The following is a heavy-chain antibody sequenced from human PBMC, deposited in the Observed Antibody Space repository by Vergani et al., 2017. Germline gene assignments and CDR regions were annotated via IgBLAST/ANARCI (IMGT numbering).Heavy chain of an antibody. J-gene: IGHJ5*02. D-gene: IGHD1-1*01. CDR3: ARDFVQLERRVPPPNWFDP. CDR1: GFTFSSYA. V-gene: IGHV3-30-3*01. Sequence: QVQLVESGGGVVQPGRSLRLSCAASGFTFSSYAMHWVRQAPGKGLEWVAVISYDGSNKYYADSVKGRFTISRDNSKNTLYLQMNSLRAEDTAVYYCARDFVQLERRVPPPNWFDPWGQGTLVTVSS. CDR2: ISYDGSNK.